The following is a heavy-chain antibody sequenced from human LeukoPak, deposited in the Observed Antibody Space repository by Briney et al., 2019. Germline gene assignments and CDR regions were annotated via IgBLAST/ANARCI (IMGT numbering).Heavy chain of an antibody. V-gene: IGHV4-34*01. CDR3: ARGGGYCSGGSCYGYRDY. CDR1: GGSFSGYY. J-gene: IGHJ4*02. D-gene: IGHD2-15*01. Sequence: SETLSLTCAVYGGSFSGYYWSWIRQPPGKGLEWIGEINHSGSTNYNPSLKSRITISVDTSKSQFSLKLSSVTAADTAVYYCARGGGYCSGGSCYGYRDYWGQGTLVTVSS. CDR2: INHSGST.